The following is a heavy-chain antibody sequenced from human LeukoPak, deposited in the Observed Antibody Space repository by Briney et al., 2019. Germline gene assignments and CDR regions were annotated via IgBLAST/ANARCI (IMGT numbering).Heavy chain of an antibody. Sequence: XAPGQXXXWMGGIIPIFGTANYAQKFQGRVTITADESTSTAYMELSSLRSEDTAVYYCARMYYYDSSGFFDYWGQGTLVTVSS. J-gene: IGHJ4*02. V-gene: IGHV1-69*01. CDR3: ARMYYYDSSGFFDY. D-gene: IGHD3-22*01. CDR2: IIPIFGTA.